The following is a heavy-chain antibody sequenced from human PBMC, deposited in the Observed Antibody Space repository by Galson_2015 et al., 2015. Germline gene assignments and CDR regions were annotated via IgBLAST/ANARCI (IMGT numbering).Heavy chain of an antibody. D-gene: IGHD6-19*01. CDR3: AREPAPSYGSASYWYFDL. CDR1: GYTFTGYY. Sequence: SVKVSCKASGYTFTGYYMHWVRQAPGQGLEWMGWINANSGGASYAQKFQGWVTMTRDTSISTAYMELIRLRSDDTAVYYCAREPAPSYGSASYWYFDLWGRGTLVTVSS. CDR2: INANSGGA. J-gene: IGHJ2*01. V-gene: IGHV1-2*04.